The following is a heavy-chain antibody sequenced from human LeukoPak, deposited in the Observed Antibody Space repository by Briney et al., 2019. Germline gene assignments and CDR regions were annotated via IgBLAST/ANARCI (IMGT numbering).Heavy chain of an antibody. J-gene: IGHJ6*02. CDR3: AKDLVAVAGPYYYYGMDV. V-gene: IGHV3-43*02. D-gene: IGHD6-19*01. Sequence: GRSLRLSCAASGFTFDDYAMHWVRQAPGKGLEWVSLISGDGGSTYYADSVKGRFTISRDNSKNSLYLQMNSLRTEDTALYYCAKDLVAVAGPYYYYGMDVWGQGTTVTVSS. CDR2: ISGDGGST. CDR1: GFTFDDYA.